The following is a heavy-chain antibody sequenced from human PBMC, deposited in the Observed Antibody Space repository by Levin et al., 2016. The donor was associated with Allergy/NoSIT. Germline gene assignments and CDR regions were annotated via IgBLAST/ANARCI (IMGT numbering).Heavy chain of an antibody. Sequence: SVKVSCKASGGTFSSYAISWVRQAPGQGLEWMGRIIPILGIANYAQKVQGRVTMTTDTSTSTAYMELRSLRSDDTAVYYCARDFVDCSGGSCPFDYWGQGTLVTVSS. CDR1: GGTFSSYA. D-gene: IGHD2-15*01. CDR2: IIPILGIA. CDR3: ARDFVDCSGGSCPFDY. V-gene: IGHV1-69*04. J-gene: IGHJ4*02.